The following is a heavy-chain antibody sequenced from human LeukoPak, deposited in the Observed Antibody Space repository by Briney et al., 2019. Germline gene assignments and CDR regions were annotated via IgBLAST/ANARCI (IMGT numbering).Heavy chain of an antibody. Sequence: PGGSLRLSCAASGITFSSYAMSWVRQAPGKGLEWVSAISGSGGSTYYADSVKGRFTISRDNSKNTLYLQMNSLRAEDTAVYYCAKDLGYSYGYFDYRGQGTLVTVSS. D-gene: IGHD5-18*01. V-gene: IGHV3-23*01. J-gene: IGHJ4*02. CDR2: ISGSGGST. CDR1: GITFSSYA. CDR3: AKDLGYSYGYFDY.